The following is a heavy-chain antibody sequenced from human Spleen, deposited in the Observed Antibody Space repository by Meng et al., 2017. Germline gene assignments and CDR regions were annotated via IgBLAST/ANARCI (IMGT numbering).Heavy chain of an antibody. V-gene: IGHV4-34*01. J-gene: IGHJ4*02. CDR2: INHSGST. Sequence: QVTLPQWGAGLFNPSGTLSLPCGVSGGSFRDYHWSWIRQPPGKGLEWIGEINHSGSTNYNPSLESRATISVDTSQNNLSLKLSSVTAADSAVYYCARGPTTMAHDFDYWGQGTLVTVSS. CDR1: GGSFRDYH. D-gene: IGHD4-11*01. CDR3: ARGPTTMAHDFDY.